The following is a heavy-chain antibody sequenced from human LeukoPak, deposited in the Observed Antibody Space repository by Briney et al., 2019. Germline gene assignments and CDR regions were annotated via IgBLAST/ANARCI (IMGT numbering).Heavy chain of an antibody. V-gene: IGHV3-23*01. D-gene: IGHD2-2*01. CDR2: ISGSGAST. J-gene: IGHJ4*02. CDR3: AKAALRYQLLSSLDY. CDR1: GXTFSSYA. Sequence: PGGSLRLSCAASGXTFSSYAMNWARQAPGKGLEWVSAISGSGASTYYADSVKGRFTISRDNSKNTLYLQMNSLRAEDTAIYYCAKAALRYQLLSSLDYWGQGTLVTVSS.